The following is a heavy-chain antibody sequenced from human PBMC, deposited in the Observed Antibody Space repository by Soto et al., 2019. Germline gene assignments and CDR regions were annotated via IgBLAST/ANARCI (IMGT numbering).Heavy chain of an antibody. D-gene: IGHD3-10*01. V-gene: IGHV4-59*08. J-gene: IGHJ5*02. CDR1: GGSISNYY. Sequence: SETLSLACTVSGGSISNYYWSWIRQPPGKGLEWIGYFYYTGITNYNPSLKSRISMSVDTSKNQFSLKLSSVTAADTAVYYCARHFVESISSGTRVTHFHPWGHGSL. CDR2: FYYTGIT. CDR3: ARHFVESISSGTRVTHFHP.